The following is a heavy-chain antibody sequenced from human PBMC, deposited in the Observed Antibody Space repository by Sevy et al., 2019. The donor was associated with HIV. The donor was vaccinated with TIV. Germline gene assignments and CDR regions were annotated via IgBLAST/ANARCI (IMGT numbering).Heavy chain of an antibody. V-gene: IGHV3-30-3*01. Sequence: GGSLRLSCAASGFTFSSYAMHWVRQAPGKGLEWVAVISYDGSNKYYADSVKGRFTISRDNSKNTLYLQMNSLRAEDTAVYYCARELYYDFWSGYKYYGMDVWGQRTSVTVSS. J-gene: IGHJ6*02. CDR1: GFTFSSYA. CDR3: ARELYYDFWSGYKYYGMDV. CDR2: ISYDGSNK. D-gene: IGHD3-3*01.